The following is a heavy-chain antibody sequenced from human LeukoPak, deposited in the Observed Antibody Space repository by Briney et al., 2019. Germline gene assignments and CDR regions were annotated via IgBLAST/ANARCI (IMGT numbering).Heavy chain of an antibody. D-gene: IGHD6-19*01. CDR3: ARGRTPDIPLAGTGFDFDY. CDR2: IFHSGST. CDR1: GYSINNGHY. Sequence: SETLSLTCVVSGYSINNGHYWGWIRQPPGKGLEWIGSIFHSGSTYRNPSLKSRVTISVDTSKNQFSLNLRSVTAADTAVYYCARGRTPDIPLAGTGFDFDYWGEGTLVTVSS. V-gene: IGHV4-38-2*01. J-gene: IGHJ4*02.